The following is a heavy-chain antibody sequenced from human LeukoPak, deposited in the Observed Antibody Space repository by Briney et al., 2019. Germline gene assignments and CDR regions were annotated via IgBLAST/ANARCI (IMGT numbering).Heavy chain of an antibody. Sequence: SETLSLTCTVSGGSISSYYWSWIRQPPGKGLEWIGYIYYSGSTNYNPSPKSRVTISVDTSKNQFSLKLSSVTAADTAVYYCARHPTEDSGYEFDAFDIWGQGTMVTASS. CDR1: GGSISSYY. CDR3: ARHPTEDSGYEFDAFDI. V-gene: IGHV4-59*08. D-gene: IGHD5-12*01. J-gene: IGHJ3*02. CDR2: IYYSGST.